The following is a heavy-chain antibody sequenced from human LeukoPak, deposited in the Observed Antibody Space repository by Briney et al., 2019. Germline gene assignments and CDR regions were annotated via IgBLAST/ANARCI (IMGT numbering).Heavy chain of an antibody. CDR2: IYYRGTT. V-gene: IGHV4-59*08. D-gene: IGHD1-7*01. CDR3: ARHGLPDWNYDW. J-gene: IGHJ4*02. Sequence: ASETLSLTCSVSGGSMSSYYWAWIRQPPGKGLEWIGYIYYRGTTTYNPSLESRVTISVDTSKNQFSLKLRSVTAADTAVYYCARHGLPDWNYDWWGQGTLVTVSS. CDR1: GGSMSSYY.